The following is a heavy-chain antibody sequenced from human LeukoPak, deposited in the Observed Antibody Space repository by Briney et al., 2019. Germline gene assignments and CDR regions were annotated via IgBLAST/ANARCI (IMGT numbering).Heavy chain of an antibody. V-gene: IGHV3-7*03. CDR3: AKDSGWFRFDY. CDR2: IKQDGSDK. Sequence: ETLSLTCTVSGASIRSGDYYWSWIRQPPGKGLEWVANIKQDGSDKYYMDSVKGRFTISRDNAKNSLYLQMNSLRAEDTAVYYCAKDSGWFRFDYWGQGTLVTVSS. J-gene: IGHJ4*02. CDR1: GASIRSGDYY. D-gene: IGHD6-13*01.